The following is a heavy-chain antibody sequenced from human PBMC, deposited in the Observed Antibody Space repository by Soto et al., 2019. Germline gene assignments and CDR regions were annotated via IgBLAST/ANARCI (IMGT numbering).Heavy chain of an antibody. CDR1: GFTFSNCA. J-gene: IGHJ4*02. D-gene: IGHD6-19*01. Sequence: EVQLLESGGGLVQPGGSLRLSCVASGFTFSNCAMGWVRQAPGKGLQWVSAIIGPGGRSYYTDSVKGRFTISRDNSKNTLYLQMSSLRAEDTAIYYCAKDKMEQWLVGGYFDSWGQGSLVTVSS. CDR3: AKDKMEQWLVGGYFDS. V-gene: IGHV3-23*01. CDR2: IIGPGGRS.